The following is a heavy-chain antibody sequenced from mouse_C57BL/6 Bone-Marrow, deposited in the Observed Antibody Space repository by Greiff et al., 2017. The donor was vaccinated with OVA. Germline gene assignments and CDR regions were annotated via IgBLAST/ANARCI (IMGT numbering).Heavy chain of an antibody. CDR3: ARDGGLLHFDY. J-gene: IGHJ2*01. Sequence: EVKLMESGPGLVKPSQSLSLTCSVTVYSITSGYYWNWIRQFPGNKLEWMGYISYDGSNNYNPSLKNRISITRDTSKNQFFLKLNSVTTEDTATYYCARDGGLLHFDYWGQGTTLTVSS. D-gene: IGHD2-3*01. CDR2: ISYDGSN. V-gene: IGHV3-6*01. CDR1: VYSITSGYY.